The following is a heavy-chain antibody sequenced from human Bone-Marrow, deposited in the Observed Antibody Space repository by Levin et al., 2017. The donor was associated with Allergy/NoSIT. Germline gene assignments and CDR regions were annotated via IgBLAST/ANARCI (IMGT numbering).Heavy chain of an antibody. CDR1: GYKFHTDW. D-gene: IGHD4-17*01. V-gene: IGHV5-51*01. Sequence: GESLKISGQVSGYKFHTDWIGWVRQMPGKGLEWVGVIYPGDSQTIYSPAFQGHVTISAEKSISTAYLQWNSLRASDTAIYFCARLYGEHSLLGYWGQGTLVTVSS. CDR3: ARLYGEHSLLGY. CDR2: IYPGDSQT. J-gene: IGHJ4*02.